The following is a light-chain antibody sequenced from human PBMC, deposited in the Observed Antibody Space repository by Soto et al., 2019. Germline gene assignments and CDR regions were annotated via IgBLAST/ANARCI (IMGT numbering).Light chain of an antibody. J-gene: IGLJ1*01. CDR2: EVT. CDR1: SSDVGGYDY. CDR3: SSLTSGSTRV. V-gene: IGLV2-14*01. Sequence: QSALTQPASVSGSPGQSIAISCTGTSSDVGGYDYVSWYQQHPDKAPKLMIYEVTKRPSGVSNRFSGSKSGNTASLTISGLQPEDEADYSCSSLTSGSTRVFRSGTKVTVL.